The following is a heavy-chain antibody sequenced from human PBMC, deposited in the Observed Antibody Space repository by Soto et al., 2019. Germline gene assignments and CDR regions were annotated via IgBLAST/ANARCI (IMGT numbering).Heavy chain of an antibody. CDR1: GFTFDDFA. Sequence: EVQLMESGGGLVQPGRSLRLSCAASGFTFDDFAMHWVRQAPGKGLEWVSGISWNSNNIGYADSVKGRFIISRDNAKNSLYLQMNSLRTDDTALYYCAKGVSAAGYHYYGMDVWGQGATVTVSS. CDR2: ISWNSNNI. D-gene: IGHD6-13*01. CDR3: AKGVSAAGYHYYGMDV. J-gene: IGHJ6*02. V-gene: IGHV3-9*01.